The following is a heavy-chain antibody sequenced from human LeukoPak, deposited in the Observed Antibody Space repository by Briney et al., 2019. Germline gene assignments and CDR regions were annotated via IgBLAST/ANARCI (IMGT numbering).Heavy chain of an antibody. Sequence: GESLKISCKGSGYSFTSYWIGWVRQMPGKGLERMGIIYPGDSDTRYSPSFQGQVTISADKSISTAYLQWSSLKASDTAMYYCARQLRYFDWLFDAFDIWGQGTMVTVSS. V-gene: IGHV5-51*01. D-gene: IGHD3-9*01. CDR3: ARQLRYFDWLFDAFDI. J-gene: IGHJ3*02. CDR1: GYSFTSYW. CDR2: IYPGDSDT.